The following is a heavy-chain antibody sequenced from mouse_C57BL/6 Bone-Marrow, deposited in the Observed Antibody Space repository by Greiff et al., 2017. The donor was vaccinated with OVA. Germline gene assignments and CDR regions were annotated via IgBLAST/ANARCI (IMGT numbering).Heavy chain of an antibody. J-gene: IGHJ2*01. CDR2: IDPSDSST. Sequence: QVQLQQPGAELVRPGASVKLSCKASGYTFTGYRMHWVKQRPGQGLEWIGVIDPSDSSTNYNQKFKGKATLTVDTSSSTAYMQLSSLTSEDSAVYYCARENYYFDYWGQGTTLTVSS. V-gene: IGHV1-59*01. CDR1: GYTFTGYR. CDR3: ARENYYFDY.